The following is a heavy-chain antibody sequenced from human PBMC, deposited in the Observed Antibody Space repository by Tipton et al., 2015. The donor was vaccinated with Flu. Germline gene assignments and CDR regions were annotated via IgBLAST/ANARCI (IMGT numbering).Heavy chain of an antibody. V-gene: IGHV3-74*01. CDR2: INSDGSST. CDR1: GFTFSSYW. Sequence: SLRLSCAASGFTFSSYWMHWVRQAPGKGLVWVSRINSDGSSTSYADSVKGRFTISRDNAKNTLYLQMNSLRAEDTAVYYCARGLRGIVVVPAGGWFDPWGQGTLVTVSS. J-gene: IGHJ5*02. CDR3: ARGLRGIVVVPAGGWFDP. D-gene: IGHD2-2*01.